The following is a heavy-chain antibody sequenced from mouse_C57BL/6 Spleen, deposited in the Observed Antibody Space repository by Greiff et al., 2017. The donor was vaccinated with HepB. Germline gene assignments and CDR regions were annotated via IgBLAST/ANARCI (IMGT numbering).Heavy chain of an antibody. CDR1: GYTFTSYD. D-gene: IGHD1-1*01. Sequence: VQLQQSGPELVKPGASVKLSCKASGYTFTSYDINWVKQRPGQGLEWIGWIYPRDGSTKYNEKLKGKATWTVDTSSSTAYMELHSLTSEDSAVYFCARGYGSCCVGGAYWGQGTLVTVSA. J-gene: IGHJ3*01. CDR2: IYPRDGST. CDR3: ARGYGSCCVGGAY. V-gene: IGHV1-85*01.